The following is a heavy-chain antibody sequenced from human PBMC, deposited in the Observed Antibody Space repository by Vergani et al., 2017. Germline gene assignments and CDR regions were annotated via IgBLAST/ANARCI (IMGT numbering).Heavy chain of an antibody. CDR3: ARGLLQCSSTSCYYY. D-gene: IGHD2-2*01. J-gene: IGHJ4*02. Sequence: EVQLVESGGGLVQPGGPLRLPCAASGFTFSSYRMHWVCQAPGKGLVWVSRINSDGSSTSYADSVKGRFAISRDNAKNTLYLQMNSLRAEDTAVYYCARGLLQCSSTSCYYYWGQGTLVTVSS. V-gene: IGHV3-74*01. CDR2: INSDGSST. CDR1: GFTFSSYR.